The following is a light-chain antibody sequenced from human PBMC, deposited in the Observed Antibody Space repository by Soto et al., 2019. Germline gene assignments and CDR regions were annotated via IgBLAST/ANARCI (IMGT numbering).Light chain of an antibody. Sequence: QPVLTQPPSASGTPGQRVTISCSGSRSNIGTDTVTWYHHLPGTAPKVLIYSNDQRPSGVPDRFSGSKSGTSAALAIRGLQSDDEAFYYCAAWDDTLNAVIFGGGTKVTVL. CDR3: AAWDDTLNAVI. J-gene: IGLJ2*01. V-gene: IGLV1-44*01. CDR1: RSNIGTDT. CDR2: SND.